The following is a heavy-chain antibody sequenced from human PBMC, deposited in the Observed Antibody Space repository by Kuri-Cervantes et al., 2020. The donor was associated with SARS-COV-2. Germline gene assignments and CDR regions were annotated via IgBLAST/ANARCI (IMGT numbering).Heavy chain of an antibody. D-gene: IGHD1-26*01. CDR1: GFTFSNSD. CDR3: AKEAQRVRVGATSLFY. Sequence: GASVRLSSEASGFTFSNSDMSWVRQAPGKGLEWVSAISGSGGSTYYADSVKGRFTISRDNSKNTLYLQMNSLRAEDTAVYYCAKEAQRVRVGATSLFYWGQGTLVTVSS. V-gene: IGHV3-23*01. CDR2: ISGSGGST. J-gene: IGHJ4*02.